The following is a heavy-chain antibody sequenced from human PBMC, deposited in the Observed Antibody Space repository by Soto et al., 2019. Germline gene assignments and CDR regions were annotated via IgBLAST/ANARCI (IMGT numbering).Heavy chain of an antibody. CDR3: VRGLTEGYYGVEV. V-gene: IGHV1-69*01. Sequence: QVQLVQSGAEVKKPGSAVKVSCKASGGAFSSVDISGVRQAPGQGLDWMGGIIPLFGTTNYAEKFQGRGTITADASTRTAFMELSSLTSEDTAVYYCVRGLTEGYYGVEVWGQGTTVIVSS. CDR2: IIPLFGTT. CDR1: GGAFSSVD. D-gene: IGHD2-15*01. J-gene: IGHJ6*02.